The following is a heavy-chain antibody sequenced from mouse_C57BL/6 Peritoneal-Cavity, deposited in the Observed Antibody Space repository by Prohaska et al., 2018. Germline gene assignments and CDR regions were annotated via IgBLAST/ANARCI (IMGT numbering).Heavy chain of an antibody. J-gene: IGHJ4*01. CDR3: ARCHSSGYLLYYYAMDY. CDR2: INPNNGGT. V-gene: IGHV1-26*01. Sequence: SVKISCKASGYTFTDYYMNWVKQSHGKSLEWIGDINPNNGGTSYNQKFKGKATLTVDQSSSTAYMELRSLTSDDSAVYYCARCHSSGYLLYYYAMDYWGQGTSVTVSS. D-gene: IGHD3-2*02. CDR1: GYTFTDYY.